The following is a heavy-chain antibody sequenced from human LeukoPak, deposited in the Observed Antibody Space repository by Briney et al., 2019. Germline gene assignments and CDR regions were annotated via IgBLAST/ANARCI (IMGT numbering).Heavy chain of an antibody. V-gene: IGHV3-74*01. J-gene: IGHJ4*02. CDR3: ARVLFTLRDRALEY. CDR1: GCTFSSYW. CDR2: INSDGSST. Sequence: TGGSLRLSCAASGCTFSSYWMHWVRQAPGKGLVWVSRINSDGSSTSYADSVKRRFTISRDNAKNTLYLQMNSLGAEDTAVYYCARVLFTLRDRALEYWGQGTLVSVSS. D-gene: IGHD3-16*01.